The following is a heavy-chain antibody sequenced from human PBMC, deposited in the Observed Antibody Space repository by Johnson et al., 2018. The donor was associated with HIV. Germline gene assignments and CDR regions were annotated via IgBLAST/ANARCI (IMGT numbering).Heavy chain of an antibody. CDR1: GFAVSSNY. D-gene: IGHD5-18*01. CDR3: ARDAKVGYGDACDI. J-gene: IGHJ3*02. V-gene: IGHV3-53*01. Sequence: VQLVESGGGFIQPGGSLRLSCAASGFAVSSNYMSWVRQAPGKGLEWVSVIYSGGSTYYADSVKGRFTISRDNSKNTLYLQMNSLRAEDTAVFYCARDAKVGYGDACDIWGHGTMVTVSS. CDR2: IYSGGST.